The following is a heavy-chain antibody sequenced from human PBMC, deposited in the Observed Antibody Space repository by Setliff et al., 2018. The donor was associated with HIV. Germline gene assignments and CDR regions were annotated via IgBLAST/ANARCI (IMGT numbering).Heavy chain of an antibody. CDR1: GGSISSYY. D-gene: IGHD1-20*01. V-gene: IGHV4-59*08. J-gene: IGHJ5*02. CDR2: IYYSGST. Sequence: SETLFLTCTVSGGSISSYYWSWIRQPPGRGLEWIGYIYYSGSTNYNPSLKSRVTISVDTSRNQFSLNLSSVTAADTAVYYCVRPASYNPGSRFDPWGQGTLVTVSS. CDR3: VRPASYNPGSRFDP.